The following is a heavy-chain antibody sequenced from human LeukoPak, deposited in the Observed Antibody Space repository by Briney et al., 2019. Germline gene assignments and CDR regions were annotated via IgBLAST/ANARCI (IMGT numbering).Heavy chain of an antibody. CDR1: GGTFSSYA. J-gene: IGHJ4*02. CDR2: IIPILGIA. D-gene: IGHD6-13*01. CDR3: AREWRSSSWLYDY. Sequence: PGSSVKVSCKASGGTFSSYAISWVRQAPGQGLEWMGRIIPILGIANYAQKLQGRVTMTTDTSTSTAYMELSSLRSEDTAVYYCAREWRSSSWLYDYWGQGTLVTVSS. V-gene: IGHV1-69*04.